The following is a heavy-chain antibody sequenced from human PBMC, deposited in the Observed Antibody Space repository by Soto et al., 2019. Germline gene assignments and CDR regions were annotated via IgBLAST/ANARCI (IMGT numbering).Heavy chain of an antibody. CDR2: IYYSGST. CDR3: ARANGRYYSDSSGPYGMDV. Sequence: PSETLSLTCTVSGGSISSYYWSWIRQPPGKGLEWIGYIYYSGSTNYNPSLKSRVTISVDTSKNQFSLKLSSVTAADTAVYYCARANGRYYSDSSGPYGMDVWGQGTTVTVSS. V-gene: IGHV4-59*01. CDR1: GGSISSYY. D-gene: IGHD3-22*01. J-gene: IGHJ6*02.